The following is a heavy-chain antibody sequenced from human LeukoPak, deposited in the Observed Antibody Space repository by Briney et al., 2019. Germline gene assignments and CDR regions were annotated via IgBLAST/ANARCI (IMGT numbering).Heavy chain of an antibody. J-gene: IGHJ2*01. V-gene: IGHV3-74*01. D-gene: IGHD6-13*01. CDR1: GFTFSSYW. Sequence: GGSLRLSCAASGFTFSSYWMHWVRQAPGKGLVWVSRINSDGSSTSYADSVKGRFTISRDNAKNTLYLQMNSLRAEDTAVYYCARAGGTAGYNWYFDLWGRGTLVTVPS. CDR2: INSDGSST. CDR3: ARAGGTAGYNWYFDL.